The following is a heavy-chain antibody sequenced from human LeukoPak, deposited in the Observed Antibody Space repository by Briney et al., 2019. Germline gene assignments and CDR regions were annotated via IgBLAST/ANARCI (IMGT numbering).Heavy chain of an antibody. CDR3: ASGDRGFGELLGSA. Sequence: SETLARTCTFSGGSISSSSHYSGWIRQHPGKGLEWLGSISDSGSAYYNPSLKSRVVISVDPSKKQFCLKVRSVTAPDTFVYYCASGDRGFGELLGSAWGQGTLVTVSS. J-gene: IGHJ5*02. CDR1: GGSISSSSHY. V-gene: IGHV4-39*07. D-gene: IGHD3-10*01. CDR2: ISDSGSA.